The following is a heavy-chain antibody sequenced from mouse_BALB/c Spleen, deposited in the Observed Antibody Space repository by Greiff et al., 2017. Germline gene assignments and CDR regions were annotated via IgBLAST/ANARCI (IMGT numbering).Heavy chain of an antibody. J-gene: IGHJ4*01. CDR2: INSNGGST. CDR1: GFTFSSYG. V-gene: IGHV5-6-3*01. Sequence: EVKLMESGGGLVQPGGSLKLSCAASGFTFSSYGMSWVRQTPDKRLELVATINSNGGSTYYPDSVKGRFTISRDNAKNTLYLQMSSLKSEDTAMYYCAREGIHYYGYGAMDYWGQGTSVTVSS. D-gene: IGHD1-2*01. CDR3: AREGIHYYGYGAMDY.